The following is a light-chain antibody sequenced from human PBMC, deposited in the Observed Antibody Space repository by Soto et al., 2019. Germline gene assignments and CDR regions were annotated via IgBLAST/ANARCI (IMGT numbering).Light chain of an antibody. CDR3: LQDYNYPQT. J-gene: IGKJ1*01. Sequence: AIQMTQSPSSLSASLGDRVTSTCRASQDIRHDLGWYQQRPGKAPKILVYAASSLQSGVPSRFSGRGSGTEFTLTISSLQPEDFATYYCLQDYNYPQTFGQGTKVDIK. CDR2: AAS. CDR1: QDIRHD. V-gene: IGKV1-6*01.